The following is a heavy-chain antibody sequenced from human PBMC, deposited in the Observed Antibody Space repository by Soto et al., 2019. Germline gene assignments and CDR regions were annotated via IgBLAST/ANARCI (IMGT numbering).Heavy chain of an antibody. CDR3: AKYTLAARGLFDY. Sequence: PGGSLRLSCAASGCTFSSYAMSWVRQAPGKGLEWVSAISGSGGSTYYADSVKGRFTISRDNSKNTLYLQMNSLRAEDTAVYYCAKYTLAARGLFDYWGQGTLVTVSS. V-gene: IGHV3-23*01. J-gene: IGHJ4*02. D-gene: IGHD6-6*01. CDR1: GCTFSSYA. CDR2: ISGSGGST.